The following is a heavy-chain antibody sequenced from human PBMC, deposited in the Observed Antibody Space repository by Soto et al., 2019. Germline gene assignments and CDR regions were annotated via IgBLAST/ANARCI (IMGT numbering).Heavy chain of an antibody. CDR2: IYPGDSDT. D-gene: IGHD3-3*01. J-gene: IGHJ5*02. CDR1: GYSFTSYW. Sequence: PGESLKISCKGSGYSFTSYWIGWVRQMPGKGLEWMGIIYPGDSDTRYSPSFQGQVTISADKSISTAYLQWSSLKASDTAMYYCARRPLDFWSGYPNYPSNWFDPWGQGTLVTAPQ. CDR3: ARRPLDFWSGYPNYPSNWFDP. V-gene: IGHV5-51*01.